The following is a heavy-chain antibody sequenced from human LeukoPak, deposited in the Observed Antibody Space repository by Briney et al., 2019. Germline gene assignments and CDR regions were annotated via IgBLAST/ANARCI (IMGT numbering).Heavy chain of an antibody. CDR1: GFTFNYAW. CDR3: TTDEDWNYTRKDV. V-gene: IGHV3-15*04. CDR2: TVSEIDGGTT. Sequence: GGSLRLSCAASGFTFNYAWMSWVRQVPGKGLEWVGQTVSEIDGGTTDYATPVKGRFTISRDDSKSTLYLQMNSLKIEDTAVYYCTTDEDWNYTRKDVWGQGATVIVSS. J-gene: IGHJ6*02. D-gene: IGHD1-7*01.